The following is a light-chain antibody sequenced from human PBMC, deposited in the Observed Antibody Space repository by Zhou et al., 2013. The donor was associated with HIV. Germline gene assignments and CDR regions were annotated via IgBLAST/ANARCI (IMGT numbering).Light chain of an antibody. CDR2: GAS. CDR1: QSVRSR. Sequence: EILMTQSPATLSVSPGERVTLSCRASQSVRSRVAWYQQKPGQAPRLLISGASIRATGIPARFSGSGSGTDFSLIISSLQSEDSAFYYCQQYNDWPPWTFGQGTKVEIK. J-gene: IGKJ1*01. CDR3: QQYNDWPPWT. V-gene: IGKV3-15*01.